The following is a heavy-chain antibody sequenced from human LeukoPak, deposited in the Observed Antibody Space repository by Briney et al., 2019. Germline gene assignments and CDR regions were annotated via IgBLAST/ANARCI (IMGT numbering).Heavy chain of an antibody. J-gene: IGHJ4*02. CDR1: GYGFTSDW. CDR2: IYPGDSDT. CDR3: ASGHYDSSANYYFDY. Sequence: GESLKISCKGSGYGFTSDWIGWVRQVPGKGLEWMGIIYPGDSDTRYSPSFQGQVTISADKSVNTAYLQWSSLKASDTAMYYCASGHYDSSANYYFDYWGQGTLVTVSS. D-gene: IGHD3-22*01. V-gene: IGHV5-51*01.